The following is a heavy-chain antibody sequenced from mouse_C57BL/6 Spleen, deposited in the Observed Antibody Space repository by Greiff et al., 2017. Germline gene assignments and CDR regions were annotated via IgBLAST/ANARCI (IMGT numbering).Heavy chain of an antibody. CDR2: IYPGDGDT. CDR1: GYAFSSSW. D-gene: IGHD1-1*01. V-gene: IGHV1-82*01. J-gene: IGHJ2*01. Sequence: QVQLQQSGPELVKPGASVKISCKASGYAFSSSWMNWVKQRPGKGLEWIGRIYPGDGDTNYNGKFKGKATLTADKSSSTAYMQLSSLTSEDSAVYFCAREGFITTGPDYWGQGTTLTVSS. CDR3: AREGFITTGPDY.